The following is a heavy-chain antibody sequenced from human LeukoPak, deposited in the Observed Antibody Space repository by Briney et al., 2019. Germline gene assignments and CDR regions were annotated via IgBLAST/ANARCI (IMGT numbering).Heavy chain of an antibody. D-gene: IGHD1-26*01. Sequence: ASVKVSCKASGYTFTSYGISWVRQAPGQALEWMGWISAYNGNTIYAQKLQGRVTMTTDKSTSTAYMELRSLRSDDTDVYYCARDMWELRPFDYWGQGTLVTVSS. CDR2: ISAYNGNT. V-gene: IGHV1-18*01. CDR1: GYTFTSYG. J-gene: IGHJ4*02. CDR3: ARDMWELRPFDY.